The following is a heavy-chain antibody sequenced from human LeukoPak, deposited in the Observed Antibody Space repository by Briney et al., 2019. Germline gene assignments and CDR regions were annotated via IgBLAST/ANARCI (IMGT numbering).Heavy chain of an antibody. CDR1: GYTFTSYG. J-gene: IGHJ6*04. Sequence: GASVKVSCKASGYTFTSYGISWVRQPPGQGLEWMGWISGYNGNTNYAQKLQGRITMTTDTSTSTAYMELRSLRSDDTAVYYCARDRAVAGYYYYYYGMDVWGKGTTVTVSS. D-gene: IGHD6-19*01. CDR2: ISGYNGNT. CDR3: ARDRAVAGYYYYYYGMDV. V-gene: IGHV1-18*04.